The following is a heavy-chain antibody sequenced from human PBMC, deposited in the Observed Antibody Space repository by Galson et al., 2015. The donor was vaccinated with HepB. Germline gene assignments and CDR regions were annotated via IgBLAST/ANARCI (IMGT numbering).Heavy chain of an antibody. CDR3: SRGFDY. J-gene: IGHJ4*02. CDR1: GFTFTAYY. CDR2: INPTDGGT. V-gene: IGHV1-2*02. Sequence: SAKVSCKASGFTFTAYYLHWWRQAPGQGPEWMGWINPTDGGTSYARNFQGRVTMTRDTSITTAYMELNSLTSDDTAMFFCSRGFDYWGQGTRVAVSS.